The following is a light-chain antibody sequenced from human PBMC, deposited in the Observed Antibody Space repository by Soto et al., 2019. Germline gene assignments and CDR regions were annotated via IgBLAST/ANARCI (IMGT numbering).Light chain of an antibody. CDR1: QSVSSN. Sequence: EIVLTQSPGTLSLSPGESATLSCRASQSVSSNLAWYQQKPGQAPRLLISGASSRATGIPDRFSGSGSGTDFTLTISRLEPEDLAVYYCQQYGGSPITFGLGTRLEI. CDR2: GAS. CDR3: QQYGGSPIT. V-gene: IGKV3-20*01. J-gene: IGKJ5*01.